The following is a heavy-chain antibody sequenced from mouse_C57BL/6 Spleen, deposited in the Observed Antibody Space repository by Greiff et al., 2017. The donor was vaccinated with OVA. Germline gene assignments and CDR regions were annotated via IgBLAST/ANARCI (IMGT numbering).Heavy chain of an antibody. V-gene: IGHV5-12*01. Sequence: EVQRVESGGGLVQPGGSLKLSCAASGFTFSDYYMYWVRQTPEKRLEWVAYISNGGGSTYYPDTVKGRFTISRDNAKNTLYLQMSRLKSEDTAMYYFARMGGNPVYFDYWGQGTTLTVSS. CDR3: ARMGGNPVYFDY. D-gene: IGHD1-1*02. J-gene: IGHJ2*01. CDR2: ISNGGGST. CDR1: GFTFSDYY.